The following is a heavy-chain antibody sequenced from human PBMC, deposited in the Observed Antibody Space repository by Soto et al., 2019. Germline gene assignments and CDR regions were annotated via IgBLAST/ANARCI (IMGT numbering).Heavy chain of an antibody. D-gene: IGHD6-6*01. CDR1: GFTFSSYA. Sequence: PGWSLRLSCAASGFTFSSYAMSWVRQAPGKWLEWVSAISGSGGSTYYADSVKGRFTISRDNSKNTLYLQMNSLRAEDTAVYYCAKDSGSSSRWFDPWGQGSLVTVSS. V-gene: IGHV3-23*01. CDR2: ISGSGGST. CDR3: AKDSGSSSRWFDP. J-gene: IGHJ5*02.